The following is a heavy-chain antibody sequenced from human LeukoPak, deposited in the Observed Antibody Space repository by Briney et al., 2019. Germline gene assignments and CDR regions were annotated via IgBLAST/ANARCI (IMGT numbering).Heavy chain of an antibody. V-gene: IGHV4-59*01. J-gene: IGHJ4*02. CDR1: GGSISSYY. D-gene: IGHD1-26*01. CDR3: ARARLDSGSYTPMTDFDY. Sequence: SETLSLTCTVSGGSISSYYWSWIRQPPGKGLEWIGYIYFSGSTNYNPSLKSRVTISVDTSKNQFSLKLSSVTAADTAVYYCARARLDSGSYTPMTDFDYWAREPWSPSPQ. CDR2: IYFSGST.